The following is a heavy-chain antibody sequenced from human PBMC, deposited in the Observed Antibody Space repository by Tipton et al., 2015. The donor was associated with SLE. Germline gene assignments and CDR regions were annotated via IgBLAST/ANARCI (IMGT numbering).Heavy chain of an antibody. CDR2: IDQDGSEK. V-gene: IGHV3-7*03. J-gene: IGHJ4*02. CDR1: GFSFSSHY. CDR3: AAGAGWLIDY. Sequence: SLRLSCEASGFSFSSHYMNWVRQAPGKGLEWVANIDQDGSEKNYVDSVKGRFSISRDNAKSSLYLQINSLRAEDTAVYYCAAGAGWLIDYWGQGTLLTVSS. D-gene: IGHD5-24*01.